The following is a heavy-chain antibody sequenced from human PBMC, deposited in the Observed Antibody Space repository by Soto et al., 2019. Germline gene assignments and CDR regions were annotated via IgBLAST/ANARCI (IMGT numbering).Heavy chain of an antibody. J-gene: IGHJ4*02. Sequence: GGSLRLSCAASGFTFSSYGMHWVRQAPGKGLEWVAVIWYDGSNKYYADSVKGRFTISRDNSKNTLYLQMNSLRAEDTAVYYCARWVVVVAEKGYFDYWGQGTLVTVSS. CDR1: GFTFSSYG. CDR2: IWYDGSNK. CDR3: ARWVVVVAEKGYFDY. V-gene: IGHV3-33*01. D-gene: IGHD2-15*01.